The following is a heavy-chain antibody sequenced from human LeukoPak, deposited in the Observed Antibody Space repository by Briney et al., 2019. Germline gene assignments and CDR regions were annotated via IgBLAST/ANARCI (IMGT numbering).Heavy chain of an antibody. Sequence: SETLSLTCAVSGDSFSSHYWTWIRQSPGTGLEWIGYISHIGRTNYNPSLKSRVTISIDTSKNQFALKLRSVTAADTAVYYCTRDLVTVTKGFDIWGQGTMVSVSS. V-gene: IGHV4-59*11. CDR2: ISHIGRT. CDR1: GDSFSSHY. J-gene: IGHJ3*02. D-gene: IGHD4-17*01. CDR3: TRDLVTVTKGFDI.